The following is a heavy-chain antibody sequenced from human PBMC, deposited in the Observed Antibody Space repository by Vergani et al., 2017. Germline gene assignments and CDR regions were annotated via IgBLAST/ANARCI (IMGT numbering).Heavy chain of an antibody. J-gene: IGHJ4*02. CDR2: INPNSGGT. D-gene: IGHD3-22*01. CDR1: GYTFTGYY. V-gene: IGHV1-2*02. Sequence: QVQLVQSGAEVKKPGASVKVSCKASGYTFTGYYMHWVRQAPGQGLEWMGWINPNSGGTNYAQKFQGRVTMTRDTSISTAYMELSRLRSDDTAVYYCARATGGPYYDSARWYYFDYWGQGTLVTVSS. CDR3: ARATGGPYYDSARWYYFDY.